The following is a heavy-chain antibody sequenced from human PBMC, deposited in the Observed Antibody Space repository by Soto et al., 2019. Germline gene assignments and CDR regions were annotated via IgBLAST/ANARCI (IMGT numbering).Heavy chain of an antibody. CDR1: GYTFTSYA. CDR2: INAGNGNR. V-gene: IGHV1-3*01. CDR3: AGGRTMASGRNWFDP. D-gene: IGHD3-10*01. Sequence: ASVKVSCKASGYTFTSYAMHWVRQAPGQRLEWMGWINAGNGNRKYSQKFQGRGTITRETSASTAYMELSSLRSEDTAVYYCAGGRTMASGRNWFDPWGQGTLVTVSS. J-gene: IGHJ5*02.